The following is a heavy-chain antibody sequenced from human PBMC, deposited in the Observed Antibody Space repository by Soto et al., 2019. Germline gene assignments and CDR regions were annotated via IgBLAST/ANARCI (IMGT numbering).Heavy chain of an antibody. Sequence: SETLSLTCAVYVGSFSGYYWTCIREPPGKGLEWIGEINRSGSTNYKPSLRGRATISVDTSKNQVSLKVSSVTAADTAVYYCARGRTLIPGTSLEYWGQGTLGTVSS. V-gene: IGHV4-34*01. D-gene: IGHD1-20*01. CDR3: ARGRTLIPGTSLEY. CDR2: INRSGST. CDR1: VGSFSGYY. J-gene: IGHJ4*02.